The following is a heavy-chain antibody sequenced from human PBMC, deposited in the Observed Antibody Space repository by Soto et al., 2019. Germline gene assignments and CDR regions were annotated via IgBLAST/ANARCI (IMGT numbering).Heavy chain of an antibody. CDR3: TRGHRPTSVGTGAY. Sequence: GGSLRLSCAASGFTFSTYWMHWVRQAPGKGLVWVSRINYDGSSTDYADSVKGRFTISRDNAKNTLYLQMNTLTAEDTAVYYCTRGHRPTSVGTGAYWGQGTLVTVSS. J-gene: IGHJ4*02. V-gene: IGHV3-74*01. D-gene: IGHD3-10*01. CDR2: INYDGSST. CDR1: GFTFSTYW.